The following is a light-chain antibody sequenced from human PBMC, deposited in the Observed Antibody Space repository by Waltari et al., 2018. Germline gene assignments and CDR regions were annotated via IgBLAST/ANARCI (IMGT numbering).Light chain of an antibody. CDR3: QQYNNWPYT. Sequence: EMVMPQSPATLSVSPGERATLSCRASQSVNRNLAWYQQKPGQAPRLLTYGASTRATGIPARFCSIRSGTEFTLTISSLQSEDFAVYDCQQYNNWPYTFGQGTKVEIK. V-gene: IGKV3-15*01. J-gene: IGKJ2*01. CDR2: GAS. CDR1: QSVNRN.